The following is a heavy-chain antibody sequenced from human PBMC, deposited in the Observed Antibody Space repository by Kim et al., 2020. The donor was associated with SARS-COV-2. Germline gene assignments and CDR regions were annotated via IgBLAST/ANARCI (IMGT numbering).Heavy chain of an antibody. V-gene: IGHV4-34*01. D-gene: IGHD6-19*01. J-gene: IGHJ4*02. Sequence: SPSLKSRLTISVDTSKTQFSLKLSSVTAADTAVYYCARGIAVAGTLDFDYWGQGTLVTVSS. CDR3: ARGIAVAGTLDFDY.